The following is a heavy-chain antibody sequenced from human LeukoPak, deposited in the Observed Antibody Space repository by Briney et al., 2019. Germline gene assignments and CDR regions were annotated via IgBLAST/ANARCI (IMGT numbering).Heavy chain of an antibody. Sequence: GGSLRLSCAASGFTFSSYAMSWVRQAPGKRLEWVSAISGSGGSTYYADSVKGRFTISRDNSKNTLYLQMNSLRAEDTAVYYCAKGSAIVVVNDAFDIWGQGTMVTVSS. CDR3: AKGSAIVVVNDAFDI. V-gene: IGHV3-23*01. J-gene: IGHJ3*02. CDR1: GFTFSSYA. CDR2: ISGSGGST. D-gene: IGHD3-22*01.